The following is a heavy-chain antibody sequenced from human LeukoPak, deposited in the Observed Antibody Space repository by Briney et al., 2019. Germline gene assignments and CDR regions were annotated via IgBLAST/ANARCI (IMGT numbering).Heavy chain of an antibody. V-gene: IGHV3-23*01. J-gene: IGHJ4*02. CDR1: GFAFRNYA. CDR2: IGAGVNT. Sequence: GGSLRHSCAAPGFAFRNYATCWVRQAPGEGLEWVSAIGAGVNTYYADSEKGRSTISRDNSKSTMYLVMNSLRAEDTAVYYCAKEDGNYGSGRYYFFDYWGQGTLVTVSS. D-gene: IGHD3-10*01. CDR3: AKEDGNYGSGRYYFFDY.